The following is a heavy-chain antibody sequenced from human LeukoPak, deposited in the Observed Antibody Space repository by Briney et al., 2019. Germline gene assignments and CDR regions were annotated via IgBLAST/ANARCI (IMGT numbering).Heavy chain of an antibody. CDR3: ARGEEGSNYYFDY. Sequence: GESLKISCEASGYGFSTYWIAWVRQMPGKGLEWMGLIYPGDSDTRYSPSFHGQVTISADKSISTAYLQWSSLKASDTAMYYCARGEEGSNYYFDYWGQGTLVTVSS. D-gene: IGHD2-2*01. CDR1: GYGFSTYW. J-gene: IGHJ4*02. CDR2: IYPGDSDT. V-gene: IGHV5-51*01.